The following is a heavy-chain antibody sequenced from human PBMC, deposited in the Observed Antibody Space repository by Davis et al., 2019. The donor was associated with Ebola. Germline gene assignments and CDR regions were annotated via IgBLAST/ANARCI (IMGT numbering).Heavy chain of an antibody. CDR1: AGSFSGYY. J-gene: IGHJ6*02. D-gene: IGHD3-10*01. Sequence: SETLSLTCAVYAGSFSGYYWSWIRQPPGKGLEWIGEINHSGSTNYNPSLKSRVTISVDTSKNQFSLKLSSVTAADTAVYYCARAGPVFYYGMDVWGQGTTVTVSS. CDR2: INHSGST. V-gene: IGHV4-34*01. CDR3: ARAGPVFYYGMDV.